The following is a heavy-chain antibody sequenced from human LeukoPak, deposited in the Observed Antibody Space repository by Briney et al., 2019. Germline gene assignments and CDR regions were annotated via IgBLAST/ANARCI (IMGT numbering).Heavy chain of an antibody. D-gene: IGHD3-10*01. CDR3: AKTYYYGSGSSTPIDY. CDR1: GYTFTGYY. CDR2: INPNSGGT. V-gene: IGHV1-2*02. Sequence: ASVKVSXKASGYTFTGYYMHWVRQAPGQGLEWMGWINPNSGGTNYAQKFQGRVTMTRDTSISTAYMELSRLRSDDTAVYYCAKTYYYGSGSSTPIDYWGQGTLVTVSS. J-gene: IGHJ4*02.